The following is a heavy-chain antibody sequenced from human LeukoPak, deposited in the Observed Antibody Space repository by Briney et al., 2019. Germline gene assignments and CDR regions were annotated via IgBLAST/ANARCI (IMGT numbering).Heavy chain of an antibody. CDR1: GDSISTSF. CDR2: IHASGTT. V-gene: IGHV4-4*07. Sequence: SETLSLTCSVSGDSISTSFWSWVRQPAGKSLEWIGRIHASGTTRYNPSLNSQVTMSVDTSNNQLSLKLNSVTAADTAVYYCARAYCGGDCTPGGAFDVWGQGTMVTVSS. J-gene: IGHJ3*01. CDR3: ARAYCGGDCTPGGAFDV. D-gene: IGHD2-21*02.